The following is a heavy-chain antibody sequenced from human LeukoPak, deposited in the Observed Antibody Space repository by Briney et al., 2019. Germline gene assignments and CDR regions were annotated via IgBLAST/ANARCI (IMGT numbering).Heavy chain of an antibody. CDR1: GDSRASSGSYW. CDR3: KRGGGWLIDF. J-gene: IGHJ4*02. Sequence: SETLSLTCDVSGDSRASSGSYWAGWFRQPPGKGLEWIGYVHSSGSTKYNSSLGSRVTISMDTSRNQFSLKLSSVTAAATAVDFCKRGGGWLIDFWGRGTLVTVSS. D-gene: IGHD5-24*01. CDR2: VHSSGST. V-gene: IGHV4-61*01.